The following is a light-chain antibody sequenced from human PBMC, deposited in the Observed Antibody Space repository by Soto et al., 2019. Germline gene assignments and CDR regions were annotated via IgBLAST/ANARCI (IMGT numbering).Light chain of an antibody. V-gene: IGLV2-23*02. CDR3: CSYAGSSYV. J-gene: IGLJ1*01. CDR2: EVS. CDR1: SSDVGSYNL. Sequence: GQSITISCTGTSSDVGSYNLVSWYQQHPGKAPKLMIYEVSKRPSGVSNRFSGSKSGNTASLTISGLQAEDEADYYCCSYAGSSYVFGTGTKVTVL.